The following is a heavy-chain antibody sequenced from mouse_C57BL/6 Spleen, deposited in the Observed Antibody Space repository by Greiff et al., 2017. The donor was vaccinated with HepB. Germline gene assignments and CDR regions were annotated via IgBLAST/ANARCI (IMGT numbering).Heavy chain of an antibody. V-gene: IGHV1-19*01. J-gene: IGHJ4*01. CDR3: ARFNGYDYAMDY. Sequence: EVQLQQSGPVLVKPGASVKMSCKASGYTFTDYYMNWVKQSHGKSLEWIGVINPYNGGTSYNQKFKGKATLTVDKSSSTAYMELNSLTSEDSAVYYCARFNGYDYAMDYWGQGTSVTVSS. CDR1: GYTFTDYY. D-gene: IGHD2-2*01. CDR2: INPYNGGT.